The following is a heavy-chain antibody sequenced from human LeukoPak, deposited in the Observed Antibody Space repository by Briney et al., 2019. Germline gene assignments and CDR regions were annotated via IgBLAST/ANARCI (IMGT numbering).Heavy chain of an antibody. D-gene: IGHD3-22*01. J-gene: IGHJ4*02. V-gene: IGHV3-21*04. CDR3: AKINMYYYDSSGYYDY. CDR2: IFRSGSYM. CDR1: GFNFNSYS. Sequence: GGSLRLSCAASGFNFNSYSMNWVRHAPGKGLEWVSSIFRSGSYMFYADSVKGRFTISRDNAKSSLYLQMNSLRAEDTAVYYCAKINMYYYDSSGYYDYWGQGTLVTVSS.